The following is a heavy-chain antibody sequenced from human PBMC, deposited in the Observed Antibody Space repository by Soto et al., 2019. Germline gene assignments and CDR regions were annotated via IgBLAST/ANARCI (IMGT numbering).Heavy chain of an antibody. CDR3: ARGGSNDWQVAFDI. J-gene: IGHJ3*02. CDR1: GGSFSTYY. Sequence: QVQLQQWGAGLLKPSETLSLTCVVSGGSFSTYYYNWIRQSPGKGLEWIGEINHSGSNNYSPSLKSRFTMSLDSSKNQFSLKLTSVTAADTAVYYCARGGSNDWQVAFDIWGQGTMVTVSS. D-gene: IGHD3-9*01. CDR2: INHSGSN. V-gene: IGHV4-34*01.